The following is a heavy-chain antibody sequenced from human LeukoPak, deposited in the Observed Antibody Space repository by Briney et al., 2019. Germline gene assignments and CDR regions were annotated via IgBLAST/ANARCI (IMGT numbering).Heavy chain of an antibody. V-gene: IGHV4-4*01. CDR2: IFHNGDT. Sequence: GSLRLSCVASGFTMRTYGMSWVRQAPGKGLEWIGYIFHNGDTYYNSSLKSRVTLSVDKPNKSFSLRLTSVTAADTAVYFCARDSRLASRTGTFDSWGQGTLVIVSS. CDR1: GFTMRTYG. J-gene: IGHJ4*02. D-gene: IGHD1-7*01. CDR3: ARDSRLASRTGTFDS.